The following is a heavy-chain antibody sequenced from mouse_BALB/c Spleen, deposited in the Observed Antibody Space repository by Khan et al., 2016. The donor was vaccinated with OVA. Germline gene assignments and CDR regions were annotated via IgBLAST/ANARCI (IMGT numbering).Heavy chain of an antibody. CDR1: GYTFTDYY. V-gene: IGHV1-77*01. CDR3: ARRNYVGYPFAY. Sequence: QVQLKESGAELARPGASVKLSCKASGYTFTDYYINWVKQRTGQGLEWIGEISPGSGDTYYNERFKGKATLTADKSSSTAYMQLRSLTSEASAVYFCARRNYVGYPFAYWGQGTLVTVSA. D-gene: IGHD1-2*01. CDR2: ISPGSGDT. J-gene: IGHJ3*01.